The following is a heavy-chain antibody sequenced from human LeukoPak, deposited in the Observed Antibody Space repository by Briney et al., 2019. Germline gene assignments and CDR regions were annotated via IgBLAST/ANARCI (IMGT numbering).Heavy chain of an antibody. D-gene: IGHD1-26*01. CDR1: GFTFSSYW. CDR2: ISYDGSNK. J-gene: IGHJ4*02. CDR3: ASGSYSGY. Sequence: GGSLRLSCAASGFTFSSYWMSWVRQAPGKGLEWVAVISYDGSNKYYADSVKGRFTISRDNSKNTLYLQMNSLRAEDTAVYYCASGSYSGYWGQGTLVTVSS. V-gene: IGHV3-30-3*01.